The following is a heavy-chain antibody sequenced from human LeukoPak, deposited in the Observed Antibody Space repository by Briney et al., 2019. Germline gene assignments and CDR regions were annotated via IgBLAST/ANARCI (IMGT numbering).Heavy chain of an antibody. CDR1: GYTFTSYG. CDR2: ISAYNGNT. V-gene: IGHV1-18*01. J-gene: IGHJ6*03. D-gene: IGHD2-2*01. CDR3: ARLYCSSTSCYLGTYYYYMDV. Sequence: GASVKVSCKASGYTFTSYGISWVRQAPGQGLEWMGWISAYNGNTNYAQKLQGRVTMTTDTSTSTAYMELRSLRSDDTAVYYCARLYCSSTSCYLGTYYYYMDVWGKGTTVTVSS.